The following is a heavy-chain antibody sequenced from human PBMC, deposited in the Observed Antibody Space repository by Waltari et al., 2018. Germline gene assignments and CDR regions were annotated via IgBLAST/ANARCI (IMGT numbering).Heavy chain of an antibody. CDR1: GYTFTNFA. CDR2: VRTSNMKS. V-gene: IGHV1-18*04. CDR3: ARGRYGYFDV. D-gene: IGHD5-18*01. Sequence: QIQLVQSGAEVKKPGASVKVSCKASGYTFTNFAVNWVRQAPGQGLEYMGWVRTSNMKSNYEQRFQGRVTMTTDTFTSTAYLELRGLESDDTAVYYCARGRYGYFDVWGHGTMVTVSS. J-gene: IGHJ3*01.